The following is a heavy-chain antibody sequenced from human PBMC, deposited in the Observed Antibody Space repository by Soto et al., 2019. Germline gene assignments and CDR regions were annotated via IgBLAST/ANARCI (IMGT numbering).Heavy chain of an antibody. CDR1: GGSISRDNW. CDR2: IYHSGNT. Sequence: QVHLQESGPDLVRPSETLSLTCSFFGGSISRDNWWSWVRQNPGKWLEWIGEIYHSGNTNYNPSLKSRVTISVDKSKNQFSLKVTSVTAADTALYYCARLSASSKLRGVVINWGQGTLVTVSS. CDR3: ARLSASSKLRGVVIN. V-gene: IGHV4-4*02. D-gene: IGHD3-10*01. J-gene: IGHJ4*02.